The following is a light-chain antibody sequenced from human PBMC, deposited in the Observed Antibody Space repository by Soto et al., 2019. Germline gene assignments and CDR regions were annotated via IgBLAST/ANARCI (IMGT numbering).Light chain of an antibody. CDR1: QSVSSN. Sequence: EIVLTQCPATLSVSPGERATLSFRASQSVSSNLAWYQQKPGQAPRLLIYGASTRATGIPARFSGSGYGTDFNLTISSLEPEDFAVYYRQQRSNWRITFGQGTRLEIK. J-gene: IGKJ5*01. CDR3: QQRSNWRIT. CDR2: GAS. V-gene: IGKV3D-11*03.